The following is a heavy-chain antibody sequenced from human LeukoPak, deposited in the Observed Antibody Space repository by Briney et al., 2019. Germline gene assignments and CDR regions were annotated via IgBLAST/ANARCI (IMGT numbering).Heavy chain of an antibody. V-gene: IGHV1-69*01. D-gene: IGHD3-22*01. CDR3: ARADSSGYFRAFDY. Sequence: SVKVSCKASGGTFSSYAISWVRQAPGQGLEWMGGITPIFGTANYAQKFQGRVTITADESTSTAYMELSSLRSEDTAVYYCARADSSGYFRAFDYWGQGTLVTVSS. CDR2: ITPIFGTA. CDR1: GGTFSSYA. J-gene: IGHJ4*02.